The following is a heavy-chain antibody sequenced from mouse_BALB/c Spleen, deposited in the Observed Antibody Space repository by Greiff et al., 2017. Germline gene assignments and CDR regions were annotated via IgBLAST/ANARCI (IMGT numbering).Heavy chain of an antibody. CDR1: GFTFSSYG. J-gene: IGHJ4*01. CDR3: ARDPVTTATAMDY. CDR2: INSNGGST. V-gene: IGHV5-6-3*01. D-gene: IGHD1-2*01. Sequence: EVKVVESGGGLVQPGGSLKLSCAASGFTFSSYGMSWVRQTPDKRLELVATINSNGGSTYYPDSVKGRFTISRDNAKNTLYLQMSSLKSEDTAMYYCARDPVTTATAMDYWGQGTSVTVSS.